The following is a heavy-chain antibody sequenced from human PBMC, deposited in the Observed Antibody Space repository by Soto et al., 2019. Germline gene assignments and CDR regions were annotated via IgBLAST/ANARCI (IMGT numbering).Heavy chain of an antibody. J-gene: IGHJ4*02. V-gene: IGHV3-30*18. CDR2: ISYDGSNK. CDR3: AKDTFSGYSGYEVGDY. Sequence: GGSLRLSCAASGFTFSSYGMHWVRQAPGKGLEWVAVISYDGSNKYYADSVKGRFTISRDNSKNTLYLQMNSLRAEDTAVYYCAKDTFSGYSGYEVGDYWGQGTLVTVSS. CDR1: GFTFSSYG. D-gene: IGHD5-12*01.